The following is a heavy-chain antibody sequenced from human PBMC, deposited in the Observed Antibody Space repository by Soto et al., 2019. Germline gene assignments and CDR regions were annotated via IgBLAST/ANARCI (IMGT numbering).Heavy chain of an antibody. CDR3: ARDKRVVVPAAYNWFDP. Sequence: QVRLVQSGAEVKKAGASVKVSCKASGYTFTSYGISWVRQAPGQGLEWMGWISAYNGNTNYAQKLQGRVTMTTDTSTSTAYMELRSLRSDDTAVYYCARDKRVVVPAAYNWFDPWGQGTLVTVSS. V-gene: IGHV1-18*01. CDR1: GYTFTSYG. D-gene: IGHD2-2*01. CDR2: ISAYNGNT. J-gene: IGHJ5*02.